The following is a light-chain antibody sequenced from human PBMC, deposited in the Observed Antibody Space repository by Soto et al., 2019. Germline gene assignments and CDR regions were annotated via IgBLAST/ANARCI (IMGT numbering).Light chain of an antibody. CDR1: QSVSSY. Sequence: LVLTQSPATLSLSPGARATLYCRASQSVSSYLAWYQQKPGQAPRLLIYDASHRATGIPARFSGSGSGTDFTLTISSLVPEDFAVYYCQQRSNWPPITFGQGTRLEIK. J-gene: IGKJ5*01. CDR3: QQRSNWPPIT. CDR2: DAS. V-gene: IGKV3-11*01.